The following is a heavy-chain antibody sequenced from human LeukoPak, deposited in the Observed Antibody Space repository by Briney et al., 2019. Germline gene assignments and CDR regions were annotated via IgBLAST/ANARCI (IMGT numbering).Heavy chain of an antibody. V-gene: IGHV4-59*08. J-gene: IGHJ4*02. CDR1: GGSISSYY. D-gene: IGHD6-19*01. CDR3: ARHASGYSSGWSSLAYYFDY. Sequence: PSETLSLTCTVSGGSISSYYWSWIRQPPGKGLEWIGYIYYSGSTNYNPSLKSRVTISVDTSKNQFSLKLSSVTAADTAVYYCARHASGYSSGWSSLAYYFDYWGQGTLVTVSS. CDR2: IYYSGST.